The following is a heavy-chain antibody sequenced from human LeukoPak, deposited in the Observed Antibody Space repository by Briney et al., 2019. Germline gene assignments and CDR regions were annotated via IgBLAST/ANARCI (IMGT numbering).Heavy chain of an antibody. CDR1: GFTFSSYS. Sequence: GGSLRLSCAASGFTFSSYSMNWVRQAPGKGLEWVSSISSSSSYIYYADSVKGRFTISRDNAKNSLYLQMNSLRAEDTAVYYCARNYDFWSGPTNWFDPWGQGTLVTVSS. D-gene: IGHD3-3*01. J-gene: IGHJ5*02. CDR2: ISSSSSYI. CDR3: ARNYDFWSGPTNWFDP. V-gene: IGHV3-21*01.